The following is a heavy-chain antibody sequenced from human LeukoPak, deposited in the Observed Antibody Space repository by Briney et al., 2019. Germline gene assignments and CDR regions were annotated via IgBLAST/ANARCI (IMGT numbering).Heavy chain of an antibody. D-gene: IGHD3-10*01. J-gene: IGHJ4*02. CDR3: ARDLKGALLWFGEPDY. Sequence: GSLRLSCAASGFTFSSYSMNWVRQAPGKGLEWVSSISSSSSYIYYADSVKGRFTISRDNAKNSLYLQMNSLRAEDTAVYYCARDLKGALLWFGEPDYWGQGTLVTVSS. V-gene: IGHV3-21*01. CDR2: ISSSSSYI. CDR1: GFTFSSYS.